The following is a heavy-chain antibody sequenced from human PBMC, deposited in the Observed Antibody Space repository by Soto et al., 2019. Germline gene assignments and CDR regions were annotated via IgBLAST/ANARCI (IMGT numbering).Heavy chain of an antibody. J-gene: IGHJ5*02. V-gene: IGHV4-4*07. Sequence: PWGTLRLTCTVSGGTLFGDYCTWIRQTAGEGLEWIGRINSDGNNNYCPSLKSRVTMSVATTWKYFSLNLTSVTAAAAASYFYARARRRENWFDPWGPGTQVTVSS. CDR2: INSDGNN. CDR1: GGTLFGDY. CDR3: ARARRRENWFDP.